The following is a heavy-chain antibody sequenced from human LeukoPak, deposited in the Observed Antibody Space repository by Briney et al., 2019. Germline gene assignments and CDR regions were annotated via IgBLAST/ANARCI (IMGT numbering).Heavy chain of an antibody. Sequence: ASVKVSCKASGYTFTGYYMHWVRQAPGQGLEWMGWINPNSGGTNYAQKFQGRVTMTRDTSISTAYMELGSLRSEDTAVYYCATAPRWELRVSYFDYWGQGTLVTVSS. CDR1: GYTFTGYY. CDR2: INPNSGGT. J-gene: IGHJ4*02. D-gene: IGHD1-26*01. V-gene: IGHV1-2*02. CDR3: ATAPRWELRVSYFDY.